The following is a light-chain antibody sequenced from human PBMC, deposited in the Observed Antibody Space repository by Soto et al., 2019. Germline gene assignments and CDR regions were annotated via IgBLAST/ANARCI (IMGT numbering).Light chain of an antibody. CDR2: GNT. Sequence: QSVLTQPTSVSGAPGQRVTMSCTGSNSNIGAGYDVHWYQQFPGTAPRLVIYGNTNRPSGVPDRFSGSKSGTSASLAITGLQAEDEAEYYCQSYDSSLSGLWVFGGGTKVTVL. J-gene: IGLJ3*02. V-gene: IGLV1-40*01. CDR1: NSNIGAGYD. CDR3: QSYDSSLSGLWV.